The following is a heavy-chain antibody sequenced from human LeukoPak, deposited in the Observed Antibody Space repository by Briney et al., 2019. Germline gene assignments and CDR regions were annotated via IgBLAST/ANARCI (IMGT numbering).Heavy chain of an antibody. CDR2: IDSGGNT. D-gene: IGHD3-10*01. V-gene: IGHV3-66*01. Sequence: GGSLRLSCVASGFTVSTNYMSWVRQAPGKGLEGVSVIDSGGNTNYADSVKGRFTISRDNSKNTLFLQMNSLRVEDTAPYYCARDGYGSARDWGQGILVTVSS. CDR3: ARDGYGSARD. CDR1: GFTVSTNY. J-gene: IGHJ4*02.